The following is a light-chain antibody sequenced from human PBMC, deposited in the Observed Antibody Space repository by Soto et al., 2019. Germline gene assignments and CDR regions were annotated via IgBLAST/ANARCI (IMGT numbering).Light chain of an antibody. V-gene: IGKV3-20*01. Sequence: EIVLTQSPDTLSLSPGESATLSCRASQTISSNYLAWYQQKLGQAPRLLIFGASRRATGIPDRFSGSGSGTDFTLTISRLEPEDFAVYYCQQYGSLSWTCGQGTKGDIK. CDR1: QTISSNY. CDR2: GAS. CDR3: QQYGSLSWT. J-gene: IGKJ1*01.